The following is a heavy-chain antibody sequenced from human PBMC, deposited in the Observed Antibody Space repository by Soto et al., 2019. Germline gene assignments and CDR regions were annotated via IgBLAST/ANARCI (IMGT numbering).Heavy chain of an antibody. J-gene: IGHJ1*01. CDR3: ASAYKGPEYFQH. Sequence: SETLSLACTVSGGSISSYYWSWIRQPPGKGLEWIGYIYYSGSTNYNPSLKSRVTISVDTSKNQFSLKLSSVTAADTAVYYCASAYKGPEYFQHWGQGTLVTVS. CDR2: IYYSGST. V-gene: IGHV4-59*01. CDR1: GGSISSYY. D-gene: IGHD1-1*01.